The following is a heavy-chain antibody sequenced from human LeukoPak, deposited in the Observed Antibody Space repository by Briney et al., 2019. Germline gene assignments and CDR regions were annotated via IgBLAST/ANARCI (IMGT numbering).Heavy chain of an antibody. CDR3: VRDGDDFNFDY. V-gene: IGHV3-74*01. Sequence: GGSLRLSCAASGSTFRSYWMHWVRQAPGKGLVWVSRVKGDGSFTNYADSVYGRFTISRDNAKNTLYLHMHSLRAEDTAVYYCVRDGDDFNFDYWGQGSLVTVSS. CDR2: VKGDGSFT. D-gene: IGHD5-24*01. CDR1: GSTFRSYW. J-gene: IGHJ4*02.